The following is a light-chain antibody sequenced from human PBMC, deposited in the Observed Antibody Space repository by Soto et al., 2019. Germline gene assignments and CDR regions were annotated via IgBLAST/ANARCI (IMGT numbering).Light chain of an antibody. CDR2: GAS. CDR3: QQYGSSPRT. CDR1: QTVRSSS. V-gene: IGKV3-20*01. Sequence: VLTQSPGTLSLSPGERATLSCRASQTVRSSSLAWYQQKPGQAPRLLIFGASTRAAGFPDRFSGSGSGTDLTITISRLEPEDVEVYDCQQYGSSPRTFGQGTKVDI. J-gene: IGKJ1*01.